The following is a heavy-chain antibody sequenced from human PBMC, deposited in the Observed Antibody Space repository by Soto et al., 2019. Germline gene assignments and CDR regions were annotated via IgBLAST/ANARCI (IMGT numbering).Heavy chain of an antibody. CDR1: GGSIISTFYY. CDR2: IHYSGET. Sequence: WETLSLTCTVSGGSIISTFYYWGWLRQPPGRGLEWIANIHYSGETHYSPSLKSRVAISVDTSKSQFSLTLDSVTAADTAVYYCARRPDFRDHGWFDPWGQGILVTVSS. CDR3: ARRPDFRDHGWFDP. V-gene: IGHV4-39*01. J-gene: IGHJ5*02. D-gene: IGHD4-17*01.